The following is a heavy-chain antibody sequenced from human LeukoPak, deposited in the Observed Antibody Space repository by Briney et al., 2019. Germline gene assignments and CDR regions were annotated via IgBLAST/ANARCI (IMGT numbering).Heavy chain of an antibody. CDR3: TRKAVASYAFDI. CDR1: GDSVSSNSAA. D-gene: IGHD6-19*01. J-gene: IGHJ3*02. Sequence: SQTLSLTCAISGDSVSSNSAAWNWIRQSPSSGLEWLGRTYYRSKWYNAYAISVKSRITINPDTSKNQFSLQLSSVTPEDTAVYYCTRKAVASYAFDIWGHGTMVTVSS. CDR2: TYYRSKWYN. V-gene: IGHV6-1*01.